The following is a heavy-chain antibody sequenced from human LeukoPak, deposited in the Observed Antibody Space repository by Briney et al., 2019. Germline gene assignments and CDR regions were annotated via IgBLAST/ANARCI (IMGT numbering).Heavy chain of an antibody. Sequence: ASVKVSCKASGYTFTSYGISWVRQAPGQGLEWMGWISAYNGNTNYAQKLQGRVTMTTDTSTSTAYMELRSLRSDDTAVYYCARDPVPRINPYADYFQHWGQGTLVTVSS. CDR2: ISAYNGNT. D-gene: IGHD2-2*01. V-gene: IGHV1-18*01. CDR3: ARDPVPRINPYADYFQH. J-gene: IGHJ1*01. CDR1: GYTFTSYG.